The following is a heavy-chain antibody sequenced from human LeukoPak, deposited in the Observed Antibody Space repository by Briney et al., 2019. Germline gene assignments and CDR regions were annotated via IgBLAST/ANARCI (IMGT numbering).Heavy chain of an antibody. Sequence: SQTLSLTCAISGDSFSSNSAAWNWIRQSPSRGLEWLGRTYYRSKWYNDYAVSVKSRITINPDTSKNQFSLQLNSVTPEDTAVYYCARGIDTVYDYYYYGMDVWGQGTTVTVSS. D-gene: IGHD5-18*01. CDR1: GDSFSSNSAA. J-gene: IGHJ6*02. CDR2: TYYRSKWYN. V-gene: IGHV6-1*01. CDR3: ARGIDTVYDYYYYGMDV.